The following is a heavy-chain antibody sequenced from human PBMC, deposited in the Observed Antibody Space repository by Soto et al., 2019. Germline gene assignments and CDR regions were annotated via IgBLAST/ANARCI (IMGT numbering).Heavy chain of an antibody. CDR3: ARSPSMVRGVILDW. D-gene: IGHD3-10*01. CDR1: GGSITSYY. CDR2: IYYSGST. J-gene: IGHJ4*02. V-gene: IGHV4-59*12. Sequence: SETLSLTCTVSGGSITSYYWNWIRQPPGKGLEWIGYIYYSGSTNYNPSLKSRVTISVDTSKNQFSLKLSSVTAADTAVYFCARSPSMVRGVILDWWGQGMLVTVSS.